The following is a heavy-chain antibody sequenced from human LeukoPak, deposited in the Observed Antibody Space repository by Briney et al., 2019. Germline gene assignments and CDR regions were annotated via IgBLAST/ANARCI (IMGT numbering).Heavy chain of an antibody. Sequence: PGGSLRLSCAASGFTFDDYAMHWVRQAPGKGLEWVSLFSGDGGSTYYADSVKGRFTISRDNSKNSLYLQMNSLRTEDTALYYCAKDTSGKYYDFWSGYSPFDYWGQGTLVTVSS. V-gene: IGHV3-43*02. D-gene: IGHD3-3*01. J-gene: IGHJ4*02. CDR3: AKDTSGKYYDFWSGYSPFDY. CDR1: GFTFDDYA. CDR2: FSGDGGST.